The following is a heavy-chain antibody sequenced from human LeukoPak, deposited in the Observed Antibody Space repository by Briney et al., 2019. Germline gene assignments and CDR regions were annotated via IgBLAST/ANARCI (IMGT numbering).Heavy chain of an antibody. CDR2: ISSSSNYI. CDR1: GFTFTTYS. V-gene: IGHV3-21*06. D-gene: IGHD3-22*01. CDR3: ARAHDDSGYWSWFDP. J-gene: IGHJ5*02. Sequence: GGSLRLSCAGSGFTFTTYSMNWVRQAPGKGLEWVSSISSSSNYIYYADSLKGRITVSRDNSKNSLYLQINSLRAEDTAVYYCARAHDDSGYWSWFDPWGQGTLVTVSS.